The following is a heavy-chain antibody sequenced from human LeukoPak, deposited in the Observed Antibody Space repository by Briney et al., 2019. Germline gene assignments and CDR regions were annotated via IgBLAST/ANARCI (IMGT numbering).Heavy chain of an antibody. V-gene: IGHV3-23*01. D-gene: IGHD3-22*01. CDR3: AKDYYYDSSGYLTP. CDR1: GFTFSSYA. Sequence: PGGSLRLSCAASGFTFSSYAMSWVRQAPGKGLEWVSSISGSGGSTYYADSVKDRFTISRDNSKTTLYLQMNSLRAEDTAVYYCAKDYYYDSSGYLTPWGQGTLVTVSS. J-gene: IGHJ5*02. CDR2: ISGSGGST.